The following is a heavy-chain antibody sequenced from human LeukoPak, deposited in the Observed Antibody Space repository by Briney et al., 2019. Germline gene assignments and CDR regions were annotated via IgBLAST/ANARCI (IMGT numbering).Heavy chain of an antibody. CDR2: ISGSGGTT. CDR1: GFIFDNYV. Sequence: GGSLRLSCAAPGFIFDNYVMSWVRQAPGMGLEWVSGISGSGGTTYYADSVKGRFTISRDNSKNTLYLQMNRLRAEDTAIYYCAKHPMEWLSAFDYWGQGTLVTVSS. D-gene: IGHD3-3*01. V-gene: IGHV3-23*01. CDR3: AKHPMEWLSAFDY. J-gene: IGHJ4*02.